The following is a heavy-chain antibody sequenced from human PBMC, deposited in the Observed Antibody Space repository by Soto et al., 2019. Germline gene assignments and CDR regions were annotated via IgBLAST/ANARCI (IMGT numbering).Heavy chain of an antibody. CDR3: SRGQVANIGDYYDHGMDV. CDR1: GFIFSGSA. J-gene: IGHJ6*02. Sequence: GVSLRLSCAASGFIFSGSAIHWVRQASGKGLEWVGRIRSRANNYATSSGESVKGRFKFSRDDSQNTAYLQMNSLKTEDTATYYCSRGQVANIGDYYDHGMDVWGQGTTVTVSS. V-gene: IGHV3-73*01. D-gene: IGHD5-12*01. CDR2: IRSRANNYAT.